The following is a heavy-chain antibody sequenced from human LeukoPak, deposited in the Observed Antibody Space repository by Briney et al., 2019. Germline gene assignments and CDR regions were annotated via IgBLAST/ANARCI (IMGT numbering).Heavy chain of an antibody. CDR3: AKDTPYGDYLFDI. V-gene: IGHV3-23*01. CDR2: INSNGDEI. Sequence: GGSLRLSCAASGFTFSTYAMTWVRQAPGKGLEWVSGINSNGDEIYYADSVRGRFTTSRDNSNNALYLQMDSMRAEDTALYYCAKDTPYGDYLFDIWGQGTMVTVSS. D-gene: IGHD4-17*01. J-gene: IGHJ3*02. CDR1: GFTFSTYA.